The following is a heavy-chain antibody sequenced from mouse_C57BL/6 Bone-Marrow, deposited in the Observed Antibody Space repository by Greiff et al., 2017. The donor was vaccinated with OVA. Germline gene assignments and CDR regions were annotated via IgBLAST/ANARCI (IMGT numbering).Heavy chain of an antibody. D-gene: IGHD1-1*01. CDR3: TRESYKEYFDV. V-gene: IGHV1-15*01. Sequence: QVQLQQSGAELVRPGASVTLSCKASGYTFTDYEMHWVKQTPVHGLEWIGAIDPETGGTAYNQKFKGKAILTADKSSSTAYMELRSLTSEDSAVYYCTRESYKEYFDVWGTGTTVTVSS. CDR2: IDPETGGT. J-gene: IGHJ1*03. CDR1: GYTFTDYE.